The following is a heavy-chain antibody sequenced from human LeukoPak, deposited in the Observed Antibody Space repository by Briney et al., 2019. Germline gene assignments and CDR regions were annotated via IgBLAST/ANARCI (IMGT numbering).Heavy chain of an antibody. D-gene: IGHD3-10*01. CDR1: GYSISSGYY. CDR3: VSYYGSGSYFSN. V-gene: IGHV4-38-2*02. CDR2: IYYSGST. Sequence: SETLSLTCTVSGYSISSGYYWGWIRQPPGKGLEWIGSIYYSGSTYYNPSLKSRVTISVDTSKNQFSLKLSSVTAADTAVYYCVSYYGSGSYFSNWGQGTLVTVSS. J-gene: IGHJ4*02.